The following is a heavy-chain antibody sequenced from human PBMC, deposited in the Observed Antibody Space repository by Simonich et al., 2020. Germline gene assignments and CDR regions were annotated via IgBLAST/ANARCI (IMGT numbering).Heavy chain of an antibody. CDR1: GGSFSGYY. J-gene: IGHJ3*02. D-gene: IGHD1-1*01. CDR2: INHSGST. CDR3: ARGKGWKNAFDI. Sequence: QVQLQQWGAGLLKPSETLSLTCAVYGGSFSGYYWSWIRRPPGKGLEWIGEINHSGSTNYNPSLKSRVTISGDTSKNQFSLKLSSVTAADTAVYYCARGKGWKNAFDIWGQGTMVTVSS. V-gene: IGHV4-34*01.